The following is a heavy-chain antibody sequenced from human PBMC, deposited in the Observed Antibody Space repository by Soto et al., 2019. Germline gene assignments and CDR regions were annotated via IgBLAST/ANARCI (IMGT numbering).Heavy chain of an antibody. CDR2: IYSGGST. Sequence: GGSLRLSCAASGFTVSSNYMSWVRQAPGKGLEWVSVIYSGGSTYYADSVKGRFTISRDNSKNTLYLQMNSLRAEDMAVYYCARLFGDYGDDKKANDAFDIWGQGTMVTVSS. D-gene: IGHD4-17*01. V-gene: IGHV3-66*04. CDR1: GFTVSSNY. J-gene: IGHJ3*02. CDR3: ARLFGDYGDDKKANDAFDI.